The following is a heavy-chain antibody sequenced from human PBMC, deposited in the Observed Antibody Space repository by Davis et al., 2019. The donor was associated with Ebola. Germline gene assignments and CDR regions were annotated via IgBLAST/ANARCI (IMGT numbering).Heavy chain of an antibody. CDR1: GFTFSSYS. Sequence: PGGSLRLSCAASGFTFSSYSMNWVRQAPGKGLEWVSSISSSSSYIYYADSVRGRFTISRDNSKNTLYLQMNSLRAEDTAVYYCAKDPYRSGDYYFDYWGQGTLVTVSS. D-gene: IGHD4-17*01. J-gene: IGHJ4*02. V-gene: IGHV3-21*04. CDR3: AKDPYRSGDYYFDY. CDR2: ISSSSSYI.